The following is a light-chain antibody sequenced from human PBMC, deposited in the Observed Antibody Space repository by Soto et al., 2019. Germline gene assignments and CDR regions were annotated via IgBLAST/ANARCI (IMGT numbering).Light chain of an antibody. V-gene: IGKV1-39*01. CDR3: QQSYSTPWT. CDR1: QSISNY. Sequence: DIQMTQSPSSLSASVGDRVTITCRASQSISNYLNWYQQKPGKAPKLLIYGASSLQSGVPSRFSGSGSETDFTLTISSLQPEDFATYSCQQSYSTPWTFGQGTKVDIK. J-gene: IGKJ1*01. CDR2: GAS.